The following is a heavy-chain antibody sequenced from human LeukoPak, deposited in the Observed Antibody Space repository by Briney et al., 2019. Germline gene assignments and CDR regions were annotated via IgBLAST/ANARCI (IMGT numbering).Heavy chain of an antibody. D-gene: IGHD3-3*01. Sequence: PGGSLRLSCAASGFTFSSYAMSWVRQGPARGLEWVSSIRGNGETYYADSVKGRFTISRDNSKNTLYLQMNSLRAEDTAVYYCAKAVYDFWSGYYKGGYYYYYYMDVWGKGTTVTVSS. CDR1: GFTFSSYA. J-gene: IGHJ6*03. V-gene: IGHV3-23*01. CDR2: IRGNGET. CDR3: AKAVYDFWSGYYKGGYYYYYYMDV.